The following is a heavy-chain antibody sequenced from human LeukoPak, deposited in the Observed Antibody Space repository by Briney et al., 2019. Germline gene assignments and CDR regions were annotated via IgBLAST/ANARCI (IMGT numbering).Heavy chain of an antibody. Sequence: SETLSLTCAVYGGSFSGYYWSWIRQPPGKGLEWIGEINHSGSTNYNPSLKSRVTISVDTSKNQFSLKLSSVTAADTAVYYCARRPSRFDPWGQGTLVTVSS. V-gene: IGHV4-34*01. J-gene: IGHJ5*02. CDR2: INHSGST. CDR1: GGSFSGYY. CDR3: ARRPSRFDP. D-gene: IGHD3-3*02.